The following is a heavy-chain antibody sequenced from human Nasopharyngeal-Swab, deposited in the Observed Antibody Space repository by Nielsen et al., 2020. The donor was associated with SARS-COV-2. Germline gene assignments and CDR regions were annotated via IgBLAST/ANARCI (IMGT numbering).Heavy chain of an antibody. CDR3: AKEGEGGPNYFEF. J-gene: IGHJ4*02. Sequence: SETLSLTCTVSGDSGISPYWSWLRQTPGKGLEWIGYIYQNGYTNYNPSLKSRITMSIETSRKQFSLRLRSATAADTAMYYCAKEGEGGPNYFEFWGQGNLVTVSS. CDR2: IYQNGYT. D-gene: IGHD3-10*01. CDR1: GDSGISPY. V-gene: IGHV4-59*02.